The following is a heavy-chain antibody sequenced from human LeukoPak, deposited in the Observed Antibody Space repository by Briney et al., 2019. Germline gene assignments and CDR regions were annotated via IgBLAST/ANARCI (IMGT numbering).Heavy chain of an antibody. J-gene: IGHJ4*02. V-gene: IGHV4-38-2*02. CDR1: GYSISSGYY. CDR3: ARGINYYDSSGHYLLKYYFDY. CDR2: IYHSGTT. D-gene: IGHD3-22*01. Sequence: SETLSLTCTVSGYSISSGYYWGWIRQPPGKGLEWIGNIYHSGTTYYNPSLENRVTISVDTSKNQFSLKLSSVTAADTAVYYCARGINYYDSSGHYLLKYYFDYWGQGTLVTVSS.